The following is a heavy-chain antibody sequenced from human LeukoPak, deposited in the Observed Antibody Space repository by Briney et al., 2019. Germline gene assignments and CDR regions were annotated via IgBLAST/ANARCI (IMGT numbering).Heavy chain of an antibody. Sequence: SETLSLTCAVYGGSFSGYYWSWIRQPPGKGLEWIGEINHSGSTNYNPSLKSRVAISVDTSKNQFSLKLSSVTAADTAVYYCARGSESSSYDAFDIWGQGTMVTVSS. D-gene: IGHD6-13*01. J-gene: IGHJ3*02. CDR3: ARGSESSSYDAFDI. CDR2: INHSGST. V-gene: IGHV4-34*01. CDR1: GGSFSGYY.